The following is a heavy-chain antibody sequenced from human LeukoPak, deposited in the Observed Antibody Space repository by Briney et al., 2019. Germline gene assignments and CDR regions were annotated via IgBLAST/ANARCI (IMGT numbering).Heavy chain of an antibody. CDR3: ARERRSSWYYYGMDV. J-gene: IGHJ6*02. CDR2: IYSGGST. V-gene: IGHV3-66*01. CDR1: GFTVSSNY. Sequence: GGSLRLSCAASGFTVSSNYMSWARQAPGKGLEWVSVIYSGGSTYYADSVKGRFTISRDNSKNTLYLQMNSLRAEDTAVYYCARERRSSWYYYGMDVWGQGTTVTVSS. D-gene: IGHD6-13*01.